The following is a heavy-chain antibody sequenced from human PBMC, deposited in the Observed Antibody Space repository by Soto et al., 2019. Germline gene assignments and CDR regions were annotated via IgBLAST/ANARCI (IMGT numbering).Heavy chain of an antibody. J-gene: IGHJ4*02. CDR1: GFPFSYYY. CDR3: ARSHLYYDSSGYPDY. D-gene: IGHD3-22*01. CDR2: ISSSGSTI. Sequence: GGSLIHSCAATGFPFSYYYRSLIRQAPGKGLEWVSYISSSGSTIYYADSVKGRFTISRDNAKNSLYLQMNSLRAEDTAVYYCARSHLYYDSSGYPDYWGQGTLVTVSS. V-gene: IGHV3-11*01.